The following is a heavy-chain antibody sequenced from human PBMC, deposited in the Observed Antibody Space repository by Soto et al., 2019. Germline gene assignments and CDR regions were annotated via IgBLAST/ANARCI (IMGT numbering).Heavy chain of an antibody. V-gene: IGHV4-59*01. CDR3: AGLRGYARSPIDY. D-gene: IGHD5-12*01. CDR2: ISYSGNT. J-gene: IGHJ4*02. Sequence: SEMLCVACTFSDGPIISGYWSGIGQPPGKGLEWIGYISYSGNTNYNPSLKSRFTMSVDTPKNQFSLRLSSVTTADTAVYYCAGLRGYARSPIDYWGQGTLVTVSS. CDR1: DGPIISGY.